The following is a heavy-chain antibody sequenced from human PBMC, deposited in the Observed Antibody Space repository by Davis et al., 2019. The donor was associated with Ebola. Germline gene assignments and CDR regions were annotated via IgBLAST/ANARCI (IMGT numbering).Heavy chain of an antibody. CDR2: LKDDGREE. D-gene: IGHD3-10*01. V-gene: IGHV3-7*03. CDR3: AKEAYYYGSRLDGFDI. CDR1: GFTFSHYW. J-gene: IGHJ3*02. Sequence: PGGSLRLSCAASGFTFSHYWMSWVRQAPGKGLEWVASLKDDGREEYSVDSVKGRFTISRDNAKNSLYLQMNSLRAEDSAVYYCAKEAYYYGSRLDGFDIWGQGTMVTVSS.